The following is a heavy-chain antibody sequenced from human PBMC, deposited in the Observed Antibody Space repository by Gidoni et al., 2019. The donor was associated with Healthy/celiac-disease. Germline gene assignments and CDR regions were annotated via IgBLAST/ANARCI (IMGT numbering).Heavy chain of an antibody. CDR1: GFTFSSYS. D-gene: IGHD3-16*02. CDR2: ISSSSSTI. Sequence: EVQLVESGGGLVQPGGSLRLSCAASGFTFSSYSMNWVRQAPGKGLEWVSYISSSSSTIYYADSVKGRFTISRDNAKNSLYLQMNSLRDEDTAVYYCAREHYDYVWGSYRRAYYYYGMDVWGQGTTVTVSS. V-gene: IGHV3-48*02. CDR3: AREHYDYVWGSYRRAYYYYGMDV. J-gene: IGHJ6*02.